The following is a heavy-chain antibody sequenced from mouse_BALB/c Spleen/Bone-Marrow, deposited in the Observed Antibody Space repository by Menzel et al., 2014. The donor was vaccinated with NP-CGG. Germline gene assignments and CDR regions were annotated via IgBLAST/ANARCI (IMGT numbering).Heavy chain of an antibody. J-gene: IGHJ4*01. V-gene: IGHV1-67*01. CDR2: ISTYYGDA. Sequence: VQLQQSGAELVRPGVSVKISCKGSGYTFTDYSIHWVRQSHAKSLEWIGVISTYYGDANYNQKLKGKATMTVDKSSSTAYMELARLTSEDSAIYYCARRGSMDYWGQGTSVTVSS. CDR3: ARRGSMDY. CDR1: GYTFTDYS.